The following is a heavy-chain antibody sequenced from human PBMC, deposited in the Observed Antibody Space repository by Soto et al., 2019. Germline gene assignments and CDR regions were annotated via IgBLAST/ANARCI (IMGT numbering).Heavy chain of an antibody. D-gene: IGHD7-27*01. Sequence: SETLSLTCTVSGDSISRGDYYWSWIRQPPGKGLEWIGCIYYSGNTYYNPSLKRRFSISVDTSKNQFSLKLTSVSAADTAVYYCTRGPSGDKVDYWGQGILVTVSS. CDR3: TRGPSGDKVDY. V-gene: IGHV4-30-4*01. CDR1: GDSISRGDYY. J-gene: IGHJ4*02. CDR2: IYYSGNT.